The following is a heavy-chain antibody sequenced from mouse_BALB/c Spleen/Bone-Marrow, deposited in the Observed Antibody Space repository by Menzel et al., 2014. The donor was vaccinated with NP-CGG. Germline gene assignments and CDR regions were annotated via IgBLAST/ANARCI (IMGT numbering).Heavy chain of an antibody. CDR3: ARGIYYDIHACFAY. CDR1: GYSFTRYW. CDR2: IYPGNSDT. J-gene: IGHJ3*01. D-gene: IGHD2-4*01. V-gene: IGHV1-5*01. Sequence: VQLQQPGTVLARPGASVKLSCKASGYSFTRYWMHWVEQRPGQGLEWIGAIYPGNSDTTFKQKFKDKAKLTAVTSASTAFMELSSLTNEDSAVYYCARGIYYDIHACFAYWGQGTLVTVSA.